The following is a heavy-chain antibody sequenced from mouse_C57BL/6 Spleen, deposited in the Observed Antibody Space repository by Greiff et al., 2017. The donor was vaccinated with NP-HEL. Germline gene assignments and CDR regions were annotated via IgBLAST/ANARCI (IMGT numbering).Heavy chain of an antibody. CDR2: ISSGGDYI. CDR1: GFTFSSYA. CDR3: TRDPTVVAREAWFAY. J-gene: IGHJ3*01. Sequence: EVMLVESGEGLVKPGGSLKLSCAASGFTFSSYAMSWVRQTPEKRLEWVAYISSGGDYIYYADTVKGRFTISRDNARNNLYLQMSSLKSEDTAMYYCTRDPTVVAREAWFAYWGQGTLVTVSA. D-gene: IGHD1-1*01. V-gene: IGHV5-9-1*02.